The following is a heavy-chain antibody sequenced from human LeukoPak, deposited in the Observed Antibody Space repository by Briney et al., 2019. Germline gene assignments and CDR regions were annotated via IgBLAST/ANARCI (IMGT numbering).Heavy chain of an antibody. Sequence: ASVKVSCKASVYTRTYYDINWVRQATGQGLEWMGWMNPNSGDTGYAQKFQGRATMTRNTSISTVYMELSSLRSEDTAVYYCARVRGSYYHYGMDVWGQGTTVTVSS. J-gene: IGHJ6*02. CDR2: MNPNSGDT. CDR3: ARVRGSYYHYGMDV. V-gene: IGHV1-8*01. CDR1: VYTRTYYD. D-gene: IGHD1-26*01.